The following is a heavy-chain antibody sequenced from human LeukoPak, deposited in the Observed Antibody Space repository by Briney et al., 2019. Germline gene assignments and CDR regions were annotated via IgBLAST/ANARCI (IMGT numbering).Heavy chain of an antibody. J-gene: IGHJ4*02. CDR3: ARDRGVVVPVYYFDY. Sequence: ASVKVSCKASGYTFTSYGISWVRQAPGQGLEWMGWISAYNGNTNYAQKPQGRVTMTTDTSTSTAYMELRSLRSDDTAVYYCARDRGVVVPVYYFDYWGQGTLVTVSS. CDR1: GYTFTSYG. V-gene: IGHV1-18*01. CDR2: ISAYNGNT. D-gene: IGHD3-22*01.